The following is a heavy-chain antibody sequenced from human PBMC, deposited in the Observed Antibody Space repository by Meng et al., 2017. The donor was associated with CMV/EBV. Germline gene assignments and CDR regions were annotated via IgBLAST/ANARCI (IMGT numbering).Heavy chain of an antibody. Sequence: SETLSLTCTVSGGSISSSSYYWGWILQPPGKGLEWIGSIYSLGSTYYNPSLKSRVTISVDTSKNQFSLKLSSVTAADTAVYYCARDRWLLNNWFDPWGQGTLVTVSS. V-gene: IGHV4-39*07. CDR1: GGSISSSSYY. J-gene: IGHJ5*02. CDR2: IYSLGST. CDR3: ARDRWLLNNWFDP. D-gene: IGHD2-15*01.